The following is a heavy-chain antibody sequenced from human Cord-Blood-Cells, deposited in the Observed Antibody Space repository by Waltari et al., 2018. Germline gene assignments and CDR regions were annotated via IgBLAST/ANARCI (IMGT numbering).Heavy chain of an antibody. CDR3: ARGGGYCSSTSCYAFDI. D-gene: IGHD2-2*01. J-gene: IGHJ3*02. Sequence: QVQLQESGPGLVKPSETLSLTCTVSGGSISSYYWSWIRQPPGKGLEWIGYIYYSGSTNYNPSLKSRVTISVDTSKNQFSLKLSSVTAAVTAVYYCARGGGYCSSTSCYAFDIWGQGTMVTVSS. CDR1: GGSISSYY. V-gene: IGHV4-59*01. CDR2: IYYSGST.